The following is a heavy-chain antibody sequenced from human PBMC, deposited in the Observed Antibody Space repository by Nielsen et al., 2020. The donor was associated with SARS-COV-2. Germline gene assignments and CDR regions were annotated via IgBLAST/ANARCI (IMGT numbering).Heavy chain of an antibody. J-gene: IGHJ4*02. CDR3: ARADRGREMATITF. D-gene: IGHD5-24*01. Sequence: GGSLRLSCTASGFMFRAYGMHWVRQAPGKGPEWLAVIWYDDHNKYYADSVKGRFTISRDNSKNTLYLQMNSLRAEDTAVYYCARADRGREMATITFWGQGTLVTVSS. CDR1: GFMFRAYG. V-gene: IGHV3-33*01. CDR2: IWYDDHNK.